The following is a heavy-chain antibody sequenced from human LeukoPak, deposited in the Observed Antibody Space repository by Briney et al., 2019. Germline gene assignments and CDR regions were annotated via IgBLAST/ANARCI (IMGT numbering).Heavy chain of an antibody. J-gene: IGHJ5*02. CDR1: GYTFTSYG. CDR3: ARLRGVQPTDNWIDP. D-gene: IGHD3-10*01. CDR2: ISAYNGDT. Sequence: ASVKVSCKASGYTFTSYGISWVRQAPGQGLEWMGWISAYNGDTNYAQKLQGRVAMTTDTSTSTAYMELRSLRSDDTAVYYCARLRGVQPTDNWIDPWGQGTLVTVSS. V-gene: IGHV1-18*01.